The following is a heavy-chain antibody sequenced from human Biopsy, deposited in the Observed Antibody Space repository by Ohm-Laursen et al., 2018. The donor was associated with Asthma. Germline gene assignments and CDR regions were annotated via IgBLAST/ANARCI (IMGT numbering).Heavy chain of an antibody. CDR3: AKDRVAGRSYYFDY. J-gene: IGHJ4*02. D-gene: IGHD6-13*01. CDR2: ILFDGRKI. CDR1: GFNFHNYG. V-gene: IGHV3-30*18. Sequence: SLRLSCAASGFNFHNYGMNWVRRAPGKGLEWVTQILFDGRKINYPDSVKGRFTISRDNSKNMVYLQMNSLRPEDTAVYYCAKDRVAGRSYYFDYWGQGSLVSVSS.